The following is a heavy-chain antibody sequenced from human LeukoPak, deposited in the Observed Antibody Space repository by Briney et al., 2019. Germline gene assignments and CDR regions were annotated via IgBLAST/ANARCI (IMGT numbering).Heavy chain of an antibody. CDR1: GGSISSYY. V-gene: IGHV4-59*01. Sequence: SETLSLTCTVSGGSISSYYWSWIRQPPGKGPEWIGYIYYSGSTNYNPSLKSRVTISVDTSKNQFSLKLSSVTAADTAVYYCARHPSSSWYGASYYFDYWGQGTLVTVSS. CDR3: ARHPSSSWYGASYYFDY. D-gene: IGHD6-13*01. J-gene: IGHJ4*02. CDR2: IYYSGST.